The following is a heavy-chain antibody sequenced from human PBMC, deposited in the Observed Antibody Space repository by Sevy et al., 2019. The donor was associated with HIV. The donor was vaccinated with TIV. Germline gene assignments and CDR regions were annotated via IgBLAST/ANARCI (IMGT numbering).Heavy chain of an antibody. V-gene: IGHV1-18*04. D-gene: IGHD3-22*01. CDR1: GYTFTSYG. CDR3: ARDTYYYDSSGYYWFDY. CDR2: ISAYNGNT. Sequence: KVSCKASGYTFTSYGISWVRQAPGQGLEWMGWISAYNGNTNYAQKLQGRVTMTTEPSTSTAYMELRSLRSDDTAVYYCARDTYYYDSSGYYWFDYWGQGTLVTVSS. J-gene: IGHJ4*02.